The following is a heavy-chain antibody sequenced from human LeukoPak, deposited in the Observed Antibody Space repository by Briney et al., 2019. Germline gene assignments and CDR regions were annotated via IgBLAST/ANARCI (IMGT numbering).Heavy chain of an antibody. CDR2: IYTSGST. J-gene: IGHJ4*02. Sequence: SETLSLTCSVSGVSISSHYWSWIRQPAGEGLEWIGRIYTSGSTNYNPSLNSRVTISVDKSKNHLSLNLSSVTAADTAFYYCARDWRYCSVGSCSYFFDYWGQGALVTVSS. V-gene: IGHV4-4*07. CDR3: ARDWRYCSVGSCSYFFDY. CDR1: GVSISSHY. D-gene: IGHD2-15*01.